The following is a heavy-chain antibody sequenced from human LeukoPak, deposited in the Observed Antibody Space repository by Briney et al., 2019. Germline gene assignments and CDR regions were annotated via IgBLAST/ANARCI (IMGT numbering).Heavy chain of an antibody. CDR2: ISAYNGNT. CDR1: GYTFTSYG. CDR3: ARDSVVVVAASDWFDP. Sequence: ASVKVSCKASGYTFTSYGISWVRQAPGQGLEWMGWISAYNGNTNYAQKLQGRVTMTTDTSTSTAYMELRSLRSDDTAVYYCARDSVVVVAASDWFDPWGQGTLVTVS. J-gene: IGHJ5*02. D-gene: IGHD2-15*01. V-gene: IGHV1-18*01.